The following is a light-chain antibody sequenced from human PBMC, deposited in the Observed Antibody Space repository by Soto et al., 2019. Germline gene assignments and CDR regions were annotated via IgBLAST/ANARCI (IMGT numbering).Light chain of an antibody. J-gene: IGKJ4*01. CDR2: DAS. CDR1: QSVSSD. CDR3: QQRSNWPSLT. V-gene: IGKV3-11*01. Sequence: EIVLTQSPATLSLSPGERATLSCRASQSVSSDLAWYQQKPGQAPRLLIYDASNRATGIPARFSGSGSGTDFTLTIISLEPEDFAVYYCQQRSNWPSLTFGGGTKVEIK.